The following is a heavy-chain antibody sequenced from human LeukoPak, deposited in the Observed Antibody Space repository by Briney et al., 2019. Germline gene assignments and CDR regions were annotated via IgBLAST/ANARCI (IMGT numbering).Heavy chain of an antibody. CDR3: ARTYDFWSGYYWWYFDL. CDR1: GGSISSYY. V-gene: IGHV4-59*01. CDR2: IYYSGST. D-gene: IGHD3-3*01. J-gene: IGHJ2*01. Sequence: SETLSLTCTVSGGSISSYYWSWIRQPPGKGLEWIGYIYYSGSTNYNPSLKSRVTMSVDTSKNQFSLKLSSVTAADTAVYYCARTYDFWSGYYWWYFDLWGRGTLVTVSS.